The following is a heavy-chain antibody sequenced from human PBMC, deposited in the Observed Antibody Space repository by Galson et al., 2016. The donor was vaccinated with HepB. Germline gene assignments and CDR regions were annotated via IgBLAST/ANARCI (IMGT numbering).Heavy chain of an antibody. CDR2: ISGYDGET. D-gene: IGHD1-1*01. J-gene: IGHJ3*01. Sequence: SVKVSCKASGYIFTSYGLSWVRQAPGQGLEWMGWISGYDGETNYARKFRGRLTLTTDTSTNTAYMELSSLRSGDTAVYYCARGHWNARDAFDVWGQGTMVTVSS. CDR3: ARGHWNARDAFDV. CDR1: GYIFTSYG. V-gene: IGHV1-18*01.